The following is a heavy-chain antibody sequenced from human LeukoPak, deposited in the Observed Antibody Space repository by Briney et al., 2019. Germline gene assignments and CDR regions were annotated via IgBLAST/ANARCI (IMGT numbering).Heavy chain of an antibody. CDR1: GFTFHDYA. Sequence: GGSLRLSCAASGFTFHDYAMHWVRQAPGKGLEWVSGISWNSDRIDYADSVKGRFTISRDNSKNSLYLQMNSLRAEDTAVYYCARDRLLSGSYRLFDYWGQGTLVTVSS. CDR3: ARDRLLSGSYRLFDY. J-gene: IGHJ4*02. D-gene: IGHD1-26*01. CDR2: ISWNSDRI. V-gene: IGHV3-9*01.